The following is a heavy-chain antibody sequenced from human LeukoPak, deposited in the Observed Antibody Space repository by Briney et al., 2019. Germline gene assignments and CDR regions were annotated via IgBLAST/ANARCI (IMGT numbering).Heavy chain of an antibody. CDR3: ARLLYGSGSYDYYYMDV. D-gene: IGHD3-10*01. J-gene: IGHJ6*03. CDR1: GYTFTSYG. Sequence: GASVKVSCKASGYTFTSYGISWVRQAPGQGLEWMGWISAYNGNTNYAQKFQGRVTMTTDTSTSTAYMELRSLRSDDTAVYYCARLLYGSGSYDYYYMDVWGKGTTVTISS. V-gene: IGHV1-18*01. CDR2: ISAYNGNT.